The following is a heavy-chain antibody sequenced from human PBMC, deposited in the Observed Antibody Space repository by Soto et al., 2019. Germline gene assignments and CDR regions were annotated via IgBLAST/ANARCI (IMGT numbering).Heavy chain of an antibody. V-gene: IGHV3-33*01. CDR3: ARDDDYPDNGFDY. Sequence: QVQLVESGGGVVQPGTSLRLSCAASGFTFSRHGMHWVRQTPGKGLEWLAVILNDASGHWYADSVKGQFTISRDNFENPFYLQMNGLRLEDTAMYYCARDDDYPDNGFDYWGQGTLVTVSS. J-gene: IGHJ4*02. CDR2: ILNDASGH. CDR1: GFTFSRHG. D-gene: IGHD4-17*01.